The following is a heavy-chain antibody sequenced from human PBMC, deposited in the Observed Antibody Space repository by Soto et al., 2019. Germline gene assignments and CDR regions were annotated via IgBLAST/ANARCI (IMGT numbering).Heavy chain of an antibody. CDR1: GGSISSYY. CDR3: ARDPLVYSSSSLVYYYGMDV. D-gene: IGHD6-6*01. CDR2: IYYSGST. V-gene: IGHV4-59*01. Sequence: PSETLSLTCTVSGGSISSYYWSWIRKPPGKGLEWIGYIYYSGSTNYNPSLKSRVTLSVDTSKNQFSLKLSSVAAADTAVYYRARDPLVYSSSSLVYYYGMDVWGQGTTVTVSS. J-gene: IGHJ6*02.